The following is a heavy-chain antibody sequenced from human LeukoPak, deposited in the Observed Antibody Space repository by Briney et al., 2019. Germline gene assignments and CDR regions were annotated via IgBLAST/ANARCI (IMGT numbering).Heavy chain of an antibody. CDR2: INTDGSST. Sequence: PGGSLRLSCAASGFTFSSYWMHWVRQAPGKGLVWVSRINTDGSSTTYADSVKGRFTISRDNAKNTLYLQMNSLRAEDTAVYYCAKDRSIVGATGAFDYWGQGTLVTVSS. CDR3: AKDRSIVGATGAFDY. J-gene: IGHJ4*02. CDR1: GFTFSSYW. V-gene: IGHV3-74*01. D-gene: IGHD1-26*01.